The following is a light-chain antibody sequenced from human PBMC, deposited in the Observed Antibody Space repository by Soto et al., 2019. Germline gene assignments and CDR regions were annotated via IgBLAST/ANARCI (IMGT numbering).Light chain of an antibody. J-gene: IGKJ1*01. CDR3: QQYNNWPPAWT. CDR1: QSVNRN. Sequence: EIVMTQSPATLSVSPGDGATLSCRASQSVNRNLAWYQQKPGQAPRLLIYGASTRATNIPARFSGSGSGTEFTLNISSLQSEDFAVYYCQQYNNWPPAWTFGQGTKVEIK. V-gene: IGKV3-15*01. CDR2: GAS.